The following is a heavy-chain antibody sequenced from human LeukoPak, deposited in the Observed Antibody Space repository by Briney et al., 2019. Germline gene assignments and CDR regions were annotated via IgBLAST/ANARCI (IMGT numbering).Heavy chain of an antibody. CDR2: ISAYNGNT. J-gene: IGHJ5*02. CDR3: ARDYCSSTSCSFLSWFDP. Sequence: ASVKVSCTASGYTFTNYGISWVRQAPGQGLEWMGWISAYNGNTNYAQKLQGRVIMTTDTSTSTAYMELRSLRSDDTAVYYCARDYCSSTSCSFLSWFDPWGQGTLVTVSS. D-gene: IGHD2-2*01. CDR1: GYTFTNYG. V-gene: IGHV1-18*01.